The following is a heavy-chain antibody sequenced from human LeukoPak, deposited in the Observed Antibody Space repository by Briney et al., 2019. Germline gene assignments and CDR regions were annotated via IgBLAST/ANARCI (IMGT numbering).Heavy chain of an antibody. V-gene: IGHV4-4*08. J-gene: IGHJ4*02. CDR3: ARRSSWNYVIDY. D-gene: IGHD1-7*01. Sequence: SETLSLTCTVSDDSISDYYRGWIRQPPGKGLEWIGYFHNSGTSTYNPSLKSRVTISVDTSKNQFSLKLSSVTAADTAVYFCARRSSWNYVIDYWGQGTLVTVSS. CDR2: FHNSGTS. CDR1: DDSISDYY.